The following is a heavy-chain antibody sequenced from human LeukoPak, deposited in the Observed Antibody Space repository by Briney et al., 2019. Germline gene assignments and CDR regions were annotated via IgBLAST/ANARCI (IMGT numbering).Heavy chain of an antibody. D-gene: IGHD2-2*01. Sequence: GGSLRLSCAASGFTFSDYYMSWIRQAPGKGLEWVSYISSSGSTIYYADSVKGRFTISRDNAKNSLYLQMNSLRAEDTAVYYCARAHYCSRTSCYAELGFDPWGQGTLVTVSS. CDR3: ARAHYCSRTSCYAELGFDP. J-gene: IGHJ5*02. V-gene: IGHV3-11*01. CDR1: GFTFSDYY. CDR2: ISSSGSTI.